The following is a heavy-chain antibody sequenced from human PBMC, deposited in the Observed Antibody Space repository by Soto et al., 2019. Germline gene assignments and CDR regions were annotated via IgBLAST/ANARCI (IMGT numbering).Heavy chain of an antibody. CDR2: ISYDGSNK. V-gene: IGHV3-30-3*01. CDR1: GFTFSSYA. Sequence: PGGSLRLSCAASGFTFSSYAMHWVRQAPGKGLEWVAVISYDGSNKYYADSVKGRFTISRDNSKNTLYLQMNSLRAGDTAVYYCARGLITIFGAGWGSPDYWGQGTLVTVSS. D-gene: IGHD3-3*01. J-gene: IGHJ4*02. CDR3: ARGLITIFGAGWGSPDY.